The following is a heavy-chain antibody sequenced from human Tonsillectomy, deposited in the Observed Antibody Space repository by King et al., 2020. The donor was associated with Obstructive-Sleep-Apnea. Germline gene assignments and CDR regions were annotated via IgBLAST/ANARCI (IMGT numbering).Heavy chain of an antibody. CDR3: TTEYPPYDFWRGYYATIYYYYYYGIDV. CDR2: IKSKTDGGTT. Sequence: VQLVESGGGLVKPGGSLRLSCAASGFTFSNAWMSWVRQAPGKGLEWVGRIKSKTDGGTTDYAAPVKGRFTISRDDSKNTLYLQMNSLKTEDTAGYYCTTEYPPYDFWRGYYATIYYYYYYGIDVWGQGTTVTVSS. CDR1: GFTFSNAW. J-gene: IGHJ6*02. D-gene: IGHD3-3*01. V-gene: IGHV3-15*01.